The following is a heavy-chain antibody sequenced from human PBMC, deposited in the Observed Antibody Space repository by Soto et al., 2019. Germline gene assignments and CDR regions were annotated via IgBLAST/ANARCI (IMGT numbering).Heavy chain of an antibody. V-gene: IGHV5-51*01. CDR1: GYTFTNYW. Sequence: PGESLKISCKGSGYTFTNYWIGWVRQMPGKGLEWMAIIYPADSDTRYSPSFQGQVTVSAGKSISTGYLQWSSLKASDTAMYYCARWIAAGGTLNWGQGTLVTVSS. J-gene: IGHJ4*02. CDR3: ARWIAAGGTLN. CDR2: IYPADSDT. D-gene: IGHD6-13*01.